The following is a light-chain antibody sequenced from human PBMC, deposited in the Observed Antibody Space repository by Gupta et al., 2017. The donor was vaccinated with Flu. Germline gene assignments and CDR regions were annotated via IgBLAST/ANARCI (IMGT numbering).Light chain of an antibody. Sequence: VPISCTGSSSNIGAGLDVHWYQQLPGTAPKLLIYRNTNRPSGVPDRFSASKSGTSASLAITGLQAEDEADYYCQSYDSSLSGWVFGGGTKLTVL. CDR2: RNT. V-gene: IGLV1-40*01. J-gene: IGLJ3*02. CDR1: SSNIGAGLD. CDR3: QSYDSSLSGWV.